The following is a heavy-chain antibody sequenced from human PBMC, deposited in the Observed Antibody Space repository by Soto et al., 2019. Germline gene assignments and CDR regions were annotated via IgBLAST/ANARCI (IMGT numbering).Heavy chain of an antibody. CDR1: GYSFTIYW. J-gene: IGHJ6*02. V-gene: IGHV5-10-1*01. CDR2: IDPSDSYT. D-gene: IGHD5-18*01. CDR3: ARLRGGIQLMDYYGMDV. Sequence: GESLKISCKGSGYSFTIYWISWVRQMPGKGLEWMGRIDPSDSYTNYSPSFQGHVTISADKSISTAYLQWSSLKASDTAMYYCARLRGGIQLMDYYGMDVWGQGTTVTVSS.